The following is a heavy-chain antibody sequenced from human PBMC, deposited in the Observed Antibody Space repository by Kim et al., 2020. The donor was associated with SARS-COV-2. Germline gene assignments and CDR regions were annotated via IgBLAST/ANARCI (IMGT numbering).Heavy chain of an antibody. CDR1: GFSVSSND. CDR3: ASLRGYGMDV. Sequence: GGSLRLSCAASGFSVSSNDMTWVRQAPGKGLKWVSVIYSGGSTYYADSLKGRFTISRDKSRNTLYLQLNSLSAEDTAVFYCASLRGYGMDVWGQGTTVTV. D-gene: IGHD3-16*01. CDR2: IYSGGST. V-gene: IGHV3-53*01. J-gene: IGHJ6*02.